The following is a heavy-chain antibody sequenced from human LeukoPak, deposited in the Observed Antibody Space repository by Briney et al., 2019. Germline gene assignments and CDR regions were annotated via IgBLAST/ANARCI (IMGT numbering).Heavy chain of an antibody. J-gene: IGHJ4*02. V-gene: IGHV4-34*01. Sequence: PSETLSLTCAVYGGSFSGYYWSWIRQPPGKGLEWIGEINHSGSTNYNPSLKSRVTISVDTSKNQFSLKLSSVTAADTAVYYCARARSRPFDYWGQGTLVTVSS. D-gene: IGHD6-13*01. CDR3: ARARSRPFDY. CDR2: INHSGST. CDR1: GGSFSGYY.